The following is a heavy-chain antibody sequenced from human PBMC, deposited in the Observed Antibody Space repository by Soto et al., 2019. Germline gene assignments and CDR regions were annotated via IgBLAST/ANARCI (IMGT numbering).Heavy chain of an antibody. D-gene: IGHD4-17*01. J-gene: IGHJ6*02. V-gene: IGHV5-51*01. CDR3: ARLVDYLYSYYGMDV. Sequence: GECLKISCKGSGYSFTSYWIGWVRQMPGKGLEWMGIIYPGDSDTRYSPSFQGQVTISADKSISTAYLQWSSLKASDTAMYYCARLVDYLYSYYGMDVWGQGTTVTVSS. CDR1: GYSFTSYW. CDR2: IYPGDSDT.